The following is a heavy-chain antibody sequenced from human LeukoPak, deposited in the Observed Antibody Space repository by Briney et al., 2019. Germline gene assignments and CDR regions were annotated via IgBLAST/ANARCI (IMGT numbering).Heavy chain of an antibody. V-gene: IGHV3-33*01. CDR3: ARETGYSSSWYFGLDYYYGMDV. CDR1: GFTFSNFG. D-gene: IGHD6-13*01. J-gene: IGHJ6*02. CDR2: IWYDGSNK. Sequence: GRSLRLSCEASGFTFSNFGMHWVRQAPGKGLEWVAVIWYDGSNKYYADSVKGRFTISRDNSKNTLYLQMNSLRAEDTAVYYCARETGYSSSWYFGLDYYYGMDVWGQGTTVTVSS.